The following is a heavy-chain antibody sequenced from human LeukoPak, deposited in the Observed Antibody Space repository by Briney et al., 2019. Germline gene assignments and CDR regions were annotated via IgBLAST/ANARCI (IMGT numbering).Heavy chain of an antibody. D-gene: IGHD3-3*01. CDR3: ARGRYQEWPTSDY. Sequence: SETLSLTCAVYGVSFSGFHWSWLRQPPGKGLEWIGEIHHDGSTNYNPSLKTRVSISVDTSKNQFSLSLSSVTAADTAMYYCARGRYQEWPTSDYWGQGALVTVSS. CDR1: GVSFSGFH. V-gene: IGHV4-34*01. CDR2: IHHDGST. J-gene: IGHJ4*02.